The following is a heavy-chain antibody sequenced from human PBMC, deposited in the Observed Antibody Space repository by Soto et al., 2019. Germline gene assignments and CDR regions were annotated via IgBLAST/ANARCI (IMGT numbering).Heavy chain of an antibody. V-gene: IGHV3-23*01. D-gene: IGHD3-10*01. Sequence: GGSLRLSCAASGFTFSSYAMSWVRQAPGKGLEWVSAISGGGGSTYYADSVKGRFTISRDNSKNTLYLQMNSLRAEDTAVYYCAKYITMVRGVIIEAFDIWGQGT. CDR1: GFTFSSYA. CDR3: AKYITMVRGVIIEAFDI. J-gene: IGHJ3*02. CDR2: ISGGGGST.